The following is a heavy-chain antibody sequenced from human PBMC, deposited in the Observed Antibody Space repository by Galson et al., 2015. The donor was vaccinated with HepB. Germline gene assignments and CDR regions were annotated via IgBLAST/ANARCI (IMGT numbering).Heavy chain of an antibody. Sequence: SVKVSCKASGYTFISYSIVWVRQAPGQGLEWMGWISTYNGNTNYAQNLQGRVTMTRDTSTTTAYMELRSLRSDDTAVYYCARPGGGHDPWSPYYPSYMKVWGKGTTVTVSS. V-gene: IGHV1-18*04. CDR1: GYTFISYS. J-gene: IGHJ6*03. CDR3: ARPGGGHDPWSPYYPSYMKV. CDR2: ISTYNGNT. D-gene: IGHD3-3*01.